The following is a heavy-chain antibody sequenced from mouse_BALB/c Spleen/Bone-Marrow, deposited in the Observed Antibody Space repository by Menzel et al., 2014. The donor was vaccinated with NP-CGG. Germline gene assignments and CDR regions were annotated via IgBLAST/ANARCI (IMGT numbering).Heavy chain of an antibody. CDR3: ARCYIRYYVMES. CDR2: IDPYDSET. Sequence: VKLMESGAELVRPGASVKLSCKASGYMFTSYWMNWVKPRPEQGLEWIGRIDPYDSETHYNQKFKDKAILTVDKSSNTAYMQLSSLTSEDSAVYYCARCYIRYYVMESWGQATSATVSS. D-gene: IGHD1-3*01. V-gene: IGHV1-52*01. CDR1: GYMFTSYW. J-gene: IGHJ4*01.